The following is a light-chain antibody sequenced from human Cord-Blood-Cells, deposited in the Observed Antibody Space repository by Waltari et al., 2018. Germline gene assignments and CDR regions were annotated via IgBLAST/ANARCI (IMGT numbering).Light chain of an antibody. V-gene: IGKV1-5*01. CDR1: QSISSW. Sequence: DIQMTQSPSTLSASVGDRVTITCRASQSISSWLAWYQQKPGKAPKLLFYDASSLESGVPSRFSGGGSGTEFTLTICSLQPDDFATYYCQQYKSYSPWTFGQGTKVEIK. J-gene: IGKJ1*01. CDR2: DAS. CDR3: QQYKSYSPWT.